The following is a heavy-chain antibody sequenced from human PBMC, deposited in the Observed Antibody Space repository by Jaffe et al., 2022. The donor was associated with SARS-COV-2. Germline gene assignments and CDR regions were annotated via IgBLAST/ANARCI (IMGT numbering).Heavy chain of an antibody. D-gene: IGHD5-18*01. CDR1: GFTFSNAW. J-gene: IGHJ4*02. V-gene: IGHV3-15*01. CDR2: IKSEASGGTP. CDR3: ATDDGYNYGTTG. Sequence: EVRLVESGGGLVKPGGSLRLSCAASGFTFSNAWMSWLRQAPGRGLEWVGRIKSEASGGTPETAAALRGRFSISRDDSKDTLYLQMNDLKTEDTAIYYCATDDGYNYGTTGWGQGTLVTVSP.